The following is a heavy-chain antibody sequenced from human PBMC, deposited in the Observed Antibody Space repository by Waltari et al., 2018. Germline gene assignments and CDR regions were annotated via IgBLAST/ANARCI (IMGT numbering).Heavy chain of an antibody. V-gene: IGHV4-59*11. J-gene: IGHJ3*02. D-gene: IGHD3-3*01. CDR1: GGSISSHY. CDR2: IYYSGST. Sequence: QVQLQESGPGLVKPSETLSLTCTVSGGSISSHYWSWIRQPPGKGLEWIGYIYYSGSTNYNPSLKSRVTISVDTSKNQFSLKLSSVTAADTAVYYCARYGLRFLEWSDYAFDIWGQGTMVTVSS. CDR3: ARYGLRFLEWSDYAFDI.